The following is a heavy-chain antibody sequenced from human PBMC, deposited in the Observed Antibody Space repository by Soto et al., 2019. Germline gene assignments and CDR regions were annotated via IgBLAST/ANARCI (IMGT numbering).Heavy chain of an antibody. CDR2: INPSGGST. D-gene: IGHD3-10*01. CDR1: GYSLTELS. Sequence: GASVKVSCKVSGYSLTELSIHWVRQAPGEGLEWMGWINPSGGSTSYAQKFQGRVTMTRDTSTSTVYMELSSLRSEDTAVYYCARDRPFLYGSGSYPLYYFDYWGQGTLVTVSS. CDR3: ARDRPFLYGSGSYPLYYFDY. V-gene: IGHV1-46*01. J-gene: IGHJ4*02.